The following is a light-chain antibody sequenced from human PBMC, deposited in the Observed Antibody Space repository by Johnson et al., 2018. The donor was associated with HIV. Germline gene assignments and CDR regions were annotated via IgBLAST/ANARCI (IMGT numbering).Light chain of an antibody. CDR1: SSNIGNNY. CDR3: GTWDSSLSALLV. Sequence: QSVLTQPPSVSAAPGQKVTISCSGSSSNIGNNYVSWYQQLPGTAPKLLIYENYKRPSGIPDRFSGSKSGTSSTLAITGLQLGDEADYYCGTWDSSLSALLVFGTGSKVT. J-gene: IGLJ1*01. CDR2: ENY. V-gene: IGLV1-51*02.